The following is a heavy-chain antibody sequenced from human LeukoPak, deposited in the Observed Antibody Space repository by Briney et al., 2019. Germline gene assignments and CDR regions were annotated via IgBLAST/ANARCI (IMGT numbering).Heavy chain of an antibody. J-gene: IGHJ4*02. CDR3: ARDWFTRLGELSPDRAFDY. V-gene: IGHV3-20*04. CDR2: INWNGGST. CDR1: GFCFSSHG. D-gene: IGHD3-16*02. Sequence: GGSLRLSCAGSGFCFSSHGMNWVRQAPGKGLEWVSGINWNGGSTGYVDFVKGRFTISRDNAKNSLYLQMNSLRAEDTALYYCARDWFTRLGELSPDRAFDYWGQGTLVTVSS.